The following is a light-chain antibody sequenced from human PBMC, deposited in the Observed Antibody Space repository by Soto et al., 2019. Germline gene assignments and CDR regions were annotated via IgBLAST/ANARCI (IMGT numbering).Light chain of an antibody. CDR3: QQYNKWPWA. CDR2: RTS. Sequence: EIVMTQSPATLFVSPGERATLSCRASQSISSNLAWYQQKPGQAPRLLMFRTSSRATGFPARFSGSGSGTELNLTISSLQSEDFGVYYCQQYNKWPWAFGPGTKV. V-gene: IGKV3-15*01. CDR1: QSISSN. J-gene: IGKJ1*01.